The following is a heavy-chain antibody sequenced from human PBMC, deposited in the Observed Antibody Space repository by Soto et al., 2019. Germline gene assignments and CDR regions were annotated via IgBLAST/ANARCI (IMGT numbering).Heavy chain of an antibody. CDR2: IYYSGST. CDR3: ARLLYDRRCYYYIDY. J-gene: IGHJ4*02. CDR1: GGSISSSSYY. D-gene: IGHD3-22*01. V-gene: IGHV4-39*01. Sequence: SETLSLTCTVSGGSISSSSYYWGWIRQPPGKGLEWIGSIYYSGSTYYNPSLKSRVTISVDTSKNQFSLKLSSVTAADTAIYYCARLLYDRRCYYYIDYWGLGTLVTVSS.